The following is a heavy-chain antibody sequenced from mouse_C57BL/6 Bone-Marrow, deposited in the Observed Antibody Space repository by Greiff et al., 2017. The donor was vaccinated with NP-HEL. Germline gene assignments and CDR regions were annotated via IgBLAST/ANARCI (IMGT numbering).Heavy chain of an antibody. D-gene: IGHD1-1*01. CDR1: GYTFTSYG. CDR2: IYPRSGNT. Sequence: QVQLQQSGAELARPGASVKLSCKASGYTFTSYGISWVKQRTGQGLEWIGAIYPRSGNTYYNEKFKGKATLTADKSSSTAYMELRSLTSEDSAVYFCARGDYYVSTFYYWGQGTTLTVSS. CDR3: ARGDYYVSTFYY. V-gene: IGHV1-81*01. J-gene: IGHJ2*01.